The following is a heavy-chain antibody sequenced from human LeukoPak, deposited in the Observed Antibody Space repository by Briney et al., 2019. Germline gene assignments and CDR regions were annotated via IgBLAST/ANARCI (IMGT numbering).Heavy chain of an antibody. D-gene: IGHD2-2*01. CDR1: GYSFTSYW. CDR3: PRLDVGYCSSTSCPTSFDY. J-gene: IGHJ4*02. CDR2: IYPGDSGT. Sequence: GESQKISCKGSGYSFTSYWIGWVRQMPGKGLEWMGIIYPGDSGTRYSPSFQVQVTISADKSISTAYLQWSSLKVSDTAMYYCPRLDVGYCSSTSCPTSFDYWGQGTLVTVSS. V-gene: IGHV5-51*01.